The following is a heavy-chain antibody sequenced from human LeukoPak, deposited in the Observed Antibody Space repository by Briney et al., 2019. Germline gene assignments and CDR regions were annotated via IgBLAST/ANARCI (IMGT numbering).Heavy chain of an antibody. CDR2: INPNSGGT. V-gene: IGHV1-2*02. CDR3: ARVRTPFTMVRGVIIIGPDDAFDI. Sequence: GASVKVSCKASGYTFTGYYMHWVRQAPGQGLEWMGWINPNSGGTNYAQKFQGRVTMTRDTSISTAYMELSRLRSDDTAVYYCARVRTPFTMVRGVIIIGPDDAFDIWGQGTMVTVSS. CDR1: GYTFTGYY. D-gene: IGHD3-10*01. J-gene: IGHJ3*02.